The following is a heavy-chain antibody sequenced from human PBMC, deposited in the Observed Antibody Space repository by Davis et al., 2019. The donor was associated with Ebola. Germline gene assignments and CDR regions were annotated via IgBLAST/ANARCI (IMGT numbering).Heavy chain of an antibody. CDR2: IRTKANGYAT. V-gene: IGHV3-73*01. CDR3: TRRGED. Sequence: GESLKISCAASGSTFSGSAMHWVRQASGKGLEWVGRIRTKANGYATAYAASVKGRFTISRDDSKNTAYLQMNSLKTEDTAVYYCTRRGEDWGQGTLVTVSS. J-gene: IGHJ4*02. D-gene: IGHD3-16*01. CDR1: GSTFSGSA.